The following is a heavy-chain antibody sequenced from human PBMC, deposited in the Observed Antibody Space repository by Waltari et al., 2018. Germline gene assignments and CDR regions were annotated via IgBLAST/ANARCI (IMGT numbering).Heavy chain of an antibody. CDR1: GFTVSSNY. J-gene: IGHJ4*02. CDR3: ARDNPDFWSGYAFDY. CDR2: IYSGGST. D-gene: IGHD3-3*01. V-gene: IGHV3-53*01. Sequence: EVQLVESGGGLIQPWGSLRLSFAASGFTVSSNYMSWVRQAPGKGLELVSVIYSGGSTYYADSVKGRFTISRDNSKNTLYLQMNSLRAEDTAVYYCARDNPDFWSGYAFDYWGQGTLVTVSS.